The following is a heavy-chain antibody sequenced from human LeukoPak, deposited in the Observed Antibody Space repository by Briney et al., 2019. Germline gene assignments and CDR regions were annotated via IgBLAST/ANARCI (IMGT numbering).Heavy chain of an antibody. J-gene: IGHJ4*02. D-gene: IGHD1-14*01. CDR1: GDSICSYY. V-gene: IGHV4-59*01. Sequence: SETLSPTATVSGDSICSYYWSWIRPPQGKGLEWIGYIYYGGSTNYNPSLKSRVTISVDTSKIQFSLMLSSVTAADTAVYYCSSSAEGGGMLDYWVEGTLATVSS. CDR3: SSSAEGGGMLDY. CDR2: IYYGGST.